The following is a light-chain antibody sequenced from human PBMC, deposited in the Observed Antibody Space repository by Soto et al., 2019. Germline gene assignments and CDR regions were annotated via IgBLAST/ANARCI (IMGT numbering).Light chain of an antibody. CDR3: LHYNNGPR. Sequence: PGERATLSCRASQTINNNLAWYQQKPGQAPRLLIYGASRRATGVPARFSGSGSGTEFTLTISSLQSEDFAVYYCLHYNNGPRFGQGTKVDVK. CDR2: GAS. CDR1: QTINNN. J-gene: IGKJ1*01. V-gene: IGKV3-15*01.